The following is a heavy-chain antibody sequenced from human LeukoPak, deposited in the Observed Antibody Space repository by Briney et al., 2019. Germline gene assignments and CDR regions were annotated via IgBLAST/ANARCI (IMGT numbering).Heavy chain of an antibody. D-gene: IGHD6-13*01. CDR3: ASGQQLVRDYYGMDV. V-gene: IGHV3-48*01. Sequence: PGGSLRLSCAASGFTFSSYSMNWVRQAPGKGLEWVSYISSSSSTIYYADSVKGRFTISRDNAKNSLYLQMNSLRAEDTAVYYCASGQQLVRDYYGMDVWGLGTTVTVSS. CDR1: GFTFSSYS. J-gene: IGHJ6*02. CDR2: ISSSSSTI.